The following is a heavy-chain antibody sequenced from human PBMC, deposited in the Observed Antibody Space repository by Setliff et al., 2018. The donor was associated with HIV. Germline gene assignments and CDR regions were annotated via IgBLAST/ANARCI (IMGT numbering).Heavy chain of an antibody. J-gene: IGHJ3*01. CDR2: VSSDGKIE. Sequence: HPGGSLRLSCAAYGFTFSTYSMNWVRQAPGKGLEWVAVVSSDGKIEFYADSVKGRFTISGDNPTNTLYLQMNSLRVEDTAVYFCARASKTTADCAIINMCYGKGAFDVWGQGTMVTVSS. CDR3: ARASKTTADCAIINMCYGKGAFDV. D-gene: IGHD2-2*01. V-gene: IGHV3-30*03. CDR1: GFTFSTYS.